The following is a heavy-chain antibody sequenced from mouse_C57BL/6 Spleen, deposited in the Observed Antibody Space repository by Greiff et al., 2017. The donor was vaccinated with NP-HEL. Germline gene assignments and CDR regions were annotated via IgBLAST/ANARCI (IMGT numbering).Heavy chain of an antibody. Sequence: QVQLKESGPELVKPGASVKISCKASGYSFTSYYIHWVKQRPGQGLEWIGWIYPGSGNTKYNEKFKGKATLTADTSSSTAYMQLSSLTSEDSAVYYCARREDYDAYWYFDVWGTGTTVTVSS. CDR1: GYSFTSYY. V-gene: IGHV1-66*01. CDR2: IYPGSGNT. CDR3: ARREDYDAYWYFDV. J-gene: IGHJ1*03. D-gene: IGHD2-4*01.